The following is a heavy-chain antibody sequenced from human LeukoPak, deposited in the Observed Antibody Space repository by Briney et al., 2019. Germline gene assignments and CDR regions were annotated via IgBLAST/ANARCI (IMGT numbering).Heavy chain of an antibody. CDR3: ARVGQQLASPFDY. Sequence: SETLSLTCTVSGGSISSYYWSWIRQPPGKGLEWIGYIYYSGSTNYNPSLKSRVTISVDTSKNQFSLKLSSVTAADTAVYYCARVGQQLASPFDYWGQGTLVTVSS. D-gene: IGHD6-13*01. CDR2: IYYSGST. J-gene: IGHJ4*02. CDR1: GGSISSYY. V-gene: IGHV4-59*01.